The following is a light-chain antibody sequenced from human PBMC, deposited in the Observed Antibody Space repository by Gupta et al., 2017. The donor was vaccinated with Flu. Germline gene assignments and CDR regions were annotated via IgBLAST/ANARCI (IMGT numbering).Light chain of an antibody. V-gene: IGKV3-20*01. CDR1: QTISRTS. CDR2: AAS. Sequence: EIVLTQSPGTLSLSPGERATLSCRASQTISRTSLAWFQQKAGQAPRLLIHAASSRATGIPDRFSGSGSGTDFTLTITKQEPEDFAVYFCQYYDSSLSFTFGPGSKVDI. J-gene: IGKJ3*01. CDR3: QYYDSSLSFT.